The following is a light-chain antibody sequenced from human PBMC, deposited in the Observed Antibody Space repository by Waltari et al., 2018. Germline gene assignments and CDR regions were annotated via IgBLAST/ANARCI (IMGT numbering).Light chain of an antibody. CDR2: GAS. J-gene: IGKJ2*01. CDR1: QSLTKRY. CDR3: QQYGSSIMYI. V-gene: IGKV3-20*01. Sequence: PGESATLSCRASQSLTKRYLAWYQQKPGQAPMLVIYGASSRAAGIPDRFSGSGSGTDFTLTISRLEPEDFAVYYCQQYGSSIMYIFGQGTKLEIK.